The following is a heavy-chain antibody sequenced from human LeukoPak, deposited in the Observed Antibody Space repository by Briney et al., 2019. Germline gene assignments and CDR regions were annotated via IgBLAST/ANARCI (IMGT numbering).Heavy chain of an antibody. CDR1: GGSFSGYY. CDR3: ARDLVPYSGYGPHMNWFDP. CDR2: INHSGST. J-gene: IGHJ5*02. Sequence: SETLSLTCAVYGGSFSGYYWSWIRQPPGKGLEWIGEINHSGSTNYNPSLKSRVTISVDTSKNQFSLKLSPVTAADTAVYYCARDLVPYSGYGPHMNWFDPWGQGTLVTVSS. D-gene: IGHD5-12*01. V-gene: IGHV4-34*01.